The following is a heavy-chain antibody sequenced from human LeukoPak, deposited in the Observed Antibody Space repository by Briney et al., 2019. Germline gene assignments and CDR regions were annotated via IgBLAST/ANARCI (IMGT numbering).Heavy chain of an antibody. CDR3: ARASNYFYDSSGYLYYFDY. V-gene: IGHV1-69*06. J-gene: IGHJ4*02. Sequence: SVKVSCKASGGTFSSYAISWVRQAPGQGLEWMGGIIPIFGTANYAQKFQGRVTITADKSTSTAYMELSSLRSEDTAVYYCARASNYFYDSSGYLYYFDYWGQGTLVTVSS. D-gene: IGHD3-22*01. CDR1: GGTFSSYA. CDR2: IIPIFGTA.